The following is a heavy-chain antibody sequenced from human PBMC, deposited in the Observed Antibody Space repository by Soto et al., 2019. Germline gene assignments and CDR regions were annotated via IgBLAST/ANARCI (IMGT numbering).Heavy chain of an antibody. D-gene: IGHD3-10*01. J-gene: IGHJ3*02. CDR2: INSDGSST. CDR3: ARDMLRGLWFGEFNAFDI. V-gene: IGHV3-74*01. Sequence: PGGSLRLSCAASGFTFSSYWMHWVRQAPGKGLVWVSRINSDGSSTSYADSVKGRFTISRDNAKNTLYLQMNSLRAEDTAVYYCARDMLRGLWFGEFNAFDIWGQGTMVTVSS. CDR1: GFTFSSYW.